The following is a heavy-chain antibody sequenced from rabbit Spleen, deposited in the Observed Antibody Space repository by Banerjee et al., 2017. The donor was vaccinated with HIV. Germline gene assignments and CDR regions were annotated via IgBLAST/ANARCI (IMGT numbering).Heavy chain of an antibody. J-gene: IGHJ4*01. D-gene: IGHD2-1*01. CDR1: GFTLSSSYW. Sequence: QEQLVESGGDLVKPGASLTLTCTASGFTLSSSYWIYWVRQAPGKGLEWIASIYGGWIGNNQYASWAKGRFAVSKASSTTVTLQMTSLTAADTATYFCARGSATMTMVIIGFYLSLWGQGTLVTVS. V-gene: IGHV1S45*01. CDR3: ARGSATMTMVIIGFYLSL. CDR2: IYGGWIGNN.